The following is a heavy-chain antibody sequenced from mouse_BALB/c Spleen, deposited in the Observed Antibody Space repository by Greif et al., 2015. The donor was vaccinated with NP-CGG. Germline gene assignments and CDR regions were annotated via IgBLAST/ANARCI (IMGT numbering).Heavy chain of an antibody. CDR1: GFNIKDYY. V-gene: IGHV14-4*02. CDR2: IDPENGDT. J-gene: IGHJ3*01. Sequence: EVKLMESGAELVRSGASVKLSCTASGFNIKDYYMHWVKQRPEQGLEWIGWIDPENGDTEYAPKFQGKATMTADTSSNTAYLQLSSLTSEDTAVYYCNGNWFAYWGQGTLATVSA. CDR3: NGNWFAY.